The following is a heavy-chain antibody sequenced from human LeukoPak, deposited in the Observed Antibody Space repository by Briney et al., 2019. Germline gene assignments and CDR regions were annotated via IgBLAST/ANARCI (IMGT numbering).Heavy chain of an antibody. CDR3: ARKGASDLYYFDS. Sequence: MPSETLSLTCTVSGGSISSYYWSWIRQPPGRGLEWMGNIYYSGSTNYNSSLKSRVTISVDTSKNQISLKLRSVTAADTAVYYCARKGASDLYYFDSWGQGTLVTVSS. CDR2: IYYSGST. V-gene: IGHV4-59*08. J-gene: IGHJ4*02. D-gene: IGHD3-16*01. CDR1: GGSISSYY.